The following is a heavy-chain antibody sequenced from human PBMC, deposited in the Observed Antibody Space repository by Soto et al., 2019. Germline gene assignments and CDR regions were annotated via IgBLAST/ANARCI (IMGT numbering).Heavy chain of an antibody. CDR3: ARGLYSRSPEWELLGYYYYGMDV. J-gene: IGHJ6*02. CDR2: INSDGSST. V-gene: IGHV3-74*01. Sequence: GSLRLSCAASGFTFSSYWMHWVRQAPGKGLVWVSRINSDGSSTSYADSVKGRFTTSRDNAKNTLYLQMNSLRAEDTAVYYCARGLYSRSPEWELLGYYYYGMDVWGQGTTVTVSS. CDR1: GFTFSSYW. D-gene: IGHD1-26*01.